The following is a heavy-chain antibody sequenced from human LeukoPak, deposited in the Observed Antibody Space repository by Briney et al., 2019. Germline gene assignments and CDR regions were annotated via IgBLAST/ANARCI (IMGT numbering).Heavy chain of an antibody. CDR3: ATGAQYGLWGVPYFYYMHV. J-gene: IGHJ6*03. V-gene: IGHV1-2*04. CDR1: GYTFTGYY. CDR2: INPNSGGT. Sequence: GASVKVSCKASGYTFTGYYMHWVRQAPGQGLEWMGWINPNSGGTNYAQKFQGWVTMTRDTSISTAYMELSRLRSDDTAVYYCATGAQYGLWGVPYFYYMHVWGTGTTVTVSS. D-gene: IGHD3-10*01.